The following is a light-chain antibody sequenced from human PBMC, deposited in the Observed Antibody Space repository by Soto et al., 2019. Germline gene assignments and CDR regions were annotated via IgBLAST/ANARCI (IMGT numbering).Light chain of an antibody. V-gene: IGKV3-15*01. CDR2: GAS. CDR1: QSVSSN. J-gene: IGKJ1*01. CDR3: QQYNNWPPWT. Sequence: EIVMTQSPATLSVSPGQRATLSCRASQSVSSNLAWYEQKTGQAPRLLIYGASTRATRSPARFSGSGSGTEFPLTISRLQSEDFAVYYCQQYNNWPPWTFGQGTKVEIK.